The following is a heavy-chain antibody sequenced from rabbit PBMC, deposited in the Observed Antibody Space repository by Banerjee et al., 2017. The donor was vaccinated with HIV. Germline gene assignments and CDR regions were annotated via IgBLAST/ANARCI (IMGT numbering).Heavy chain of an antibody. J-gene: IGHJ4*01. Sequence: QQQLVESGGGLVQPEGSLTLTCTASGFSFSNKYVVCWVRQAPGKGLEWIATIYAGTTGSTYYASWAKGRFTISKTSSTTVTLQMTSLTAADTATYFCARDSAGREDFNLWGPGTLVTVS. CDR3: ARDSAGREDFNL. CDR2: IYAGTTGST. V-gene: IGHV1S45*01. D-gene: IGHD4-1*01. CDR1: GFSFSNKYV.